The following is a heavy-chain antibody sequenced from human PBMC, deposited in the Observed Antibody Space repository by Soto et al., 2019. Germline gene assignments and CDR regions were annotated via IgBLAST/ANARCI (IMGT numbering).Heavy chain of an antibody. CDR2: ISYDGSNK. Sequence: GSLRLSCAASGFTFSSYGMHWVRQAPGKGLEWVAVISYDGSNKYYADSVKGRFTISRDNSKNTLYLQMISLRAEDTAVYYCAKGASDYYYYGMDVWGQGTTVTVSS. CDR1: GFTFSSYG. D-gene: IGHD6-6*01. V-gene: IGHV3-30*18. CDR3: AKGASDYYYYGMDV. J-gene: IGHJ6*02.